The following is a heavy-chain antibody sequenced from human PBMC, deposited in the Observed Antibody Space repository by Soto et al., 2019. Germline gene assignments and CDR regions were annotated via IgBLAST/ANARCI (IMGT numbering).Heavy chain of an antibody. CDR2: ISGSGSTM. D-gene: IGHD1-26*01. CDR1: GFTFSSYE. Sequence: PGGSLRLSCAASGFTFSSYEMNWVRQAPGKGLEWLSYISGSGSTMYYADSVKGRFTISRDNAKNSLFLQLNSLRGEDTAVYFCASGATGFAYWGQGTLVTVSS. CDR3: ASGATGFAY. V-gene: IGHV3-48*03. J-gene: IGHJ4*02.